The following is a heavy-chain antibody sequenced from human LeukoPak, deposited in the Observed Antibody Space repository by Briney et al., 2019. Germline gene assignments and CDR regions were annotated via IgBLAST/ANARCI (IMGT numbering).Heavy chain of an antibody. J-gene: IGHJ3*01. D-gene: IGHD1-14*01. Sequence: GGSLRLSCAASGFIFRSYWMTWVRQAPGKGLEWVAVISYDGSNKYYTDSVKGRFTISRDNSKNTLYLQMNSLRAEDTAVYYCAGEEPPSWGQGTMVTVSS. CDR2: ISYDGSNK. V-gene: IGHV3-30*03. CDR3: AGEEPPS. CDR1: GFIFRSYW.